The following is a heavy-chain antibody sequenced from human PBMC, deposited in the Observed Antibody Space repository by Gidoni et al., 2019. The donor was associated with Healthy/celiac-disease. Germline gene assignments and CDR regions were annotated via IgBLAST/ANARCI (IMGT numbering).Heavy chain of an antibody. CDR1: GFTFSSYW. Sequence: EVQLVESGGGLVQPGGSLRLSCAASGFTFSSYWMHWVRQAPGKGLVWVSRINSDGSSTSYADSVKGRFTISRDNAKNTLYLQMNSLRAEDTAVYYCARDRDFWSGYYRTNYFDYWGQGTLVTVSS. CDR3: ARDRDFWSGYYRTNYFDY. J-gene: IGHJ4*02. V-gene: IGHV3-74*01. D-gene: IGHD3-3*01. CDR2: INSDGSST.